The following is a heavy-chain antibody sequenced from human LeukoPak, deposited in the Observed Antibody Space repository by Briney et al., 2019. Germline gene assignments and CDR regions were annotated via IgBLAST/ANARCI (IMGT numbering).Heavy chain of an antibody. V-gene: IGHV7-4-1*02. J-gene: IGHJ6*02. D-gene: IGHD6-19*01. CDR2: INTNTGNP. Sequence: ASVKVSCRASGYTFTSYAMNWVRQAPGQGLEWMGWINTNTGNPTYAQGFTGRFVFSLDTSVSTAYLQISSLKAEDTAVYYCARDPASSGWSKGFVQGFEYGMDVWGQGTTVTVSS. CDR3: ARDPASSGWSKGFVQGFEYGMDV. CDR1: GYTFTSYA.